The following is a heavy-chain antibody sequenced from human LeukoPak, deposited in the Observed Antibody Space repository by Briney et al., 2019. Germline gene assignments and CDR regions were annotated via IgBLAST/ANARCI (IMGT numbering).Heavy chain of an antibody. CDR1: GFTFSSYG. J-gene: IGHJ3*02. CDR3: AKDGAAAGKNDAFDI. Sequence: GGSLRLSCAASGFTFSSYGMHWVRQAPGKGLEWVAFIRYDGSNKYYADSVKGRFTISRDNSKSTLYLQMNSLRAEDTAVYYCAKDGAAAGKNDAFDIWGQGTMVTVSS. D-gene: IGHD6-13*01. V-gene: IGHV3-30*02. CDR2: IRYDGSNK.